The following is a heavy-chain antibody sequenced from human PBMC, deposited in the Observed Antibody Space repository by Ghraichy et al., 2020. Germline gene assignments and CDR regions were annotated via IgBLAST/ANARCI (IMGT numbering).Heavy chain of an antibody. CDR1: GGSISSGDYY. CDR2: IYYSGST. CDR3: ARFRANNWNDAFDI. D-gene: IGHD1-20*01. J-gene: IGHJ3*02. Sequence: SETLSLTCTVSGGSISSGDYYWSWIRQPPGKGLEWIGYIYYSGSTYYNPSLKSRVTISVDTSKNQFSLKLSSVTAADTAVYYCARFRANNWNDAFDIWGQGTMVTVSS. V-gene: IGHV4-30-4*01.